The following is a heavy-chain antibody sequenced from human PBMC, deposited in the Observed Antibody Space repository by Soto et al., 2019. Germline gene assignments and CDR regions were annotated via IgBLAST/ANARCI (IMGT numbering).Heavy chain of an antibody. CDR2: IKHSGSS. D-gene: IGHD6-19*01. J-gene: IGHJ3*02. V-gene: IGHV4-34*01. CDR1: AGSFSHYY. CDR3: ARGGSSDWQVALDI. Sequence: SETLSLTCAVYAGSFSHYYWNWIRQSPGKGLEWIGKIKHSGSSNYNPSPRSRVSISVDMSKNQFSLRLTSVTAADTAVYYCARGGSSDWQVALDIWGQGTMVTVSS.